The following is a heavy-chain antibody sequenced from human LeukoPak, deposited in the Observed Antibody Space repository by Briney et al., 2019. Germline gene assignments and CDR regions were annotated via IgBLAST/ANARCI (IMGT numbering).Heavy chain of an antibody. J-gene: IGHJ4*02. CDR1: GFTFSSYW. Sequence: GGSLRLSCAASGFTFSSYWMNWVRQAPGKGLEWVSYISSSSSTIYYADSVKGRFTISRDNAKNSLYLQMNSLRAEDTAVYYCARGILGEAYYDSWSGYLVWGQGTLVTVSS. D-gene: IGHD3-3*01. V-gene: IGHV3-48*01. CDR3: ARGILGEAYYDSWSGYLV. CDR2: ISSSSSTI.